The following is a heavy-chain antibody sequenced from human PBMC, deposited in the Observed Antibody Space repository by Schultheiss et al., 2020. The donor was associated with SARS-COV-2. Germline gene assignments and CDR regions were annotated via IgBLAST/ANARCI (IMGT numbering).Heavy chain of an antibody. V-gene: IGHV4-59*12. J-gene: IGHJ4*02. CDR1: GGSISSYY. CDR2: IYHSGST. CDR3: ARGYWTSFDY. D-gene: IGHD2-8*01. Sequence: SETLSLTCTVSGGSISSYYWSWIRQPPGKGLEWIGEIYHSGSTNYNPSLKSRVTISVDTSKNQFSLKLSSVTAADTAVYYCARGYWTSFDYWGQGTLVTVSS.